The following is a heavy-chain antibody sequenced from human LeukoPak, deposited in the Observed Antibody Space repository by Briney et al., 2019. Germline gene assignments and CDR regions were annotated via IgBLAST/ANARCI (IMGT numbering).Heavy chain of an antibody. CDR1: GFTFSSYS. V-gene: IGHV3-21*01. D-gene: IGHD3-10*01. J-gene: IGHJ6*03. CDR3: ARDGGLWFGELRDMDV. CDR2: ISSSSSYI. Sequence: GGSLRLTCAASGFTFSSYSMNWVRQAPGKGLEWVSSISSSSSYIYYADSVKGRFTISRDNAKNSLYLQMNSLRAEDTAVYYCARDGGLWFGELRDMDVWGKRTTVTVSS.